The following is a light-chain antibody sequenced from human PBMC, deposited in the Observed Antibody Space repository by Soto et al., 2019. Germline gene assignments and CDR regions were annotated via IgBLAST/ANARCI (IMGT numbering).Light chain of an antibody. CDR3: QHYGTSAL. Sequence: DIQMTQSPSSLSASVGDRVTITCRASESIARHLNWYQQKPGKAPKLLIYAASSLQNGVPSRFSGSGSGTDFTLTISRLEPEDFGVYYCQHYGTSALFGPGTKVEIK. CDR2: AAS. CDR1: ESIARH. J-gene: IGKJ3*01. V-gene: IGKV1-39*01.